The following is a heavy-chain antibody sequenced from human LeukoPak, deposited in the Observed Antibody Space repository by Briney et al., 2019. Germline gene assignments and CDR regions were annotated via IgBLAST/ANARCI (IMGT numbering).Heavy chain of an antibody. J-gene: IGHJ6*02. V-gene: IGHV3-23*01. Sequence: GGSLRLSCAASGFTFSSYAMSWVRQAPGKGLEWVSAITSGGSTYYADSVKGRFTISRDNTKNTLYLQMNSLRAEDTAVYYCAKGGVRSYYGMDVWGQGTTVTVSS. D-gene: IGHD3-10*01. CDR2: ITSGGST. CDR1: GFTFSSYA. CDR3: AKGGVRSYYGMDV.